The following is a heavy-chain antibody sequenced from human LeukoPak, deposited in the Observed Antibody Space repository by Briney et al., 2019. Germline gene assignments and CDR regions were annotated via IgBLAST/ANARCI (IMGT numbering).Heavy chain of an antibody. D-gene: IGHD6-13*01. Sequence: GGSLRLSCAASGFTFSSYSMNWVRQAPGKGLEGVSSISSSSSYIYYADSVKGRFTISRDNANNSLYLQMNSLRAEDTAVYYCARDPGIAAAGTNTWFDPWGQGTLVTVSS. CDR2: ISSSSSYI. V-gene: IGHV3-21*01. J-gene: IGHJ5*02. CDR1: GFTFSSYS. CDR3: ARDPGIAAAGTNTWFDP.